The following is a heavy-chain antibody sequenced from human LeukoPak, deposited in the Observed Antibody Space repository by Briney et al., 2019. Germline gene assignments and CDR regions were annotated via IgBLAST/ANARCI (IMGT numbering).Heavy chain of an antibody. CDR1: GYTFTSYG. J-gene: IGHJ4*02. V-gene: IGHV1-18*01. CDR2: ISAYNGNT. D-gene: IGHD4-17*01. Sequence: ASVKVCCEASGYTFTSYGISWVRQAPGQGREWMGWISAYNGNTNYAQKLQGRVTMTTDTSTSTAYMELRSLRSDDTAVYYCARDHYGTIDYWGQGTLVTVSS. CDR3: ARDHYGTIDY.